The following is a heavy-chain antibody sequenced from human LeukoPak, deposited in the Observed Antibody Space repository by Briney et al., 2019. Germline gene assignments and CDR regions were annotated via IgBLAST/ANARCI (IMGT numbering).Heavy chain of an antibody. J-gene: IGHJ4*02. CDR2: IYSDGST. CDR3: ARALGWLHFDY. D-gene: IGHD5-12*01. CDR1: GFTVSSSY. Sequence: GGSLRLSCAASGFTVSSSYMNWVRQAPGKGLEWVSVIYSDGSTYYADSVKGRFTISSDNSKNTVFLQMNSPRADDTAVYYCARALGWLHFDYWGQGTLVSVSS. V-gene: IGHV3-53*01.